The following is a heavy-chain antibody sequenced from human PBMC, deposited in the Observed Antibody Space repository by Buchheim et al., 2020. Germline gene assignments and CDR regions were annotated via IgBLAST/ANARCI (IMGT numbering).Heavy chain of an antibody. CDR2: IAWDDDK. Sequence: QVTSKESGPALVKPTQTLTLTCTFSGFSLSTSGLRASWIRQPPGKALEWLARIAWDDDKFSRTSLKTRLTISKDTSKNQVVLTMTNMDPVDTATYYCAASTSYYYGMDVWGQGTT. CDR3: AASTSYYYGMDV. V-gene: IGHV2-70*04. J-gene: IGHJ6*02. CDR1: GFSLSTSGLR.